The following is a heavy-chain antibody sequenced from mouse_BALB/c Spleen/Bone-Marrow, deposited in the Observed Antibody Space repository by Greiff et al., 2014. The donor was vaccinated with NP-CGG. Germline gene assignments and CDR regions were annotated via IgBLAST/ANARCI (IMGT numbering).Heavy chain of an antibody. V-gene: IGHV1-5*01. CDR3: TRWGVYDYDGGFAY. CDR2: IYPGNSDA. CDR1: GYSFISYW. Sequence: VQLQQSGTVLARPGASVKMSCKASGYSFISYWMHWVKQRPGQGLEWIGAIYPGNSDASYNQEVKGKAKLTAVTSASTAYMELISLTHEDSAVYYCTRWGVYDYDGGFAYWGQGTLVTVSA. D-gene: IGHD2-4*01. J-gene: IGHJ3*01.